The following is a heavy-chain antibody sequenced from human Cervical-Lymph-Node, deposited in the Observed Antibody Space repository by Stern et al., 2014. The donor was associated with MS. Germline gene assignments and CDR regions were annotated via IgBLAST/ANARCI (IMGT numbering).Heavy chain of an antibody. V-gene: IGHV5-51*01. J-gene: IGHJ1*01. CDR1: GYIFSTYW. CDR3: ARPSNSGLFLQH. Sequence: EVHLVESGAEVKKPGESLKISCKGSGYIFSTYWIAWVRQMPGRGLEWMGLIFPGDSDTRYSPSFQGHVTISADTSINTAYLQWSSLKASDTAIYYCARPSNSGLFLQHWGQGTVVTVSS. CDR2: IFPGDSDT. D-gene: IGHD6-19*01.